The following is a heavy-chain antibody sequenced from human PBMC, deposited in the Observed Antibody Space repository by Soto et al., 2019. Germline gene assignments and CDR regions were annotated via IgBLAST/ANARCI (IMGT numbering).Heavy chain of an antibody. CDR3: ARDTPLFSFGYQRGNYFDY. CDR1: GGTFSSYA. D-gene: IGHD3-22*01. V-gene: IGHV1-69*13. J-gene: IGHJ4*02. CDR2: IIPIFGTA. Sequence: SVKVSCKASGGTFSSYAISWVRQAPGQGLEWMGGIIPIFGTANYAQKFQGRVTITADESTSTAYMELSSLRSEDTAVYYCARDTPLFSFGYQRGNYFDYWGQGALVTVSS.